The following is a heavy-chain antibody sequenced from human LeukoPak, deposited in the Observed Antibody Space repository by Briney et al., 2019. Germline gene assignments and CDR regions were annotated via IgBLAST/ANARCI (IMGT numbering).Heavy chain of an antibody. CDR3: ARDSFKRRRLLRLDWFDP. Sequence: GGSLRLSCAASGFTFSSYGMHWVCQAPGKGLEWVAFIRYDGSNKYYADSVKGRFTISRDNSKNTLYLQMNSLRSDDTAVYYCARDSFKRRRLLRLDWFDPWGQGTLVTVSS. V-gene: IGHV3-30*02. J-gene: IGHJ5*02. CDR1: GFTFSSYG. D-gene: IGHD2-21*02. CDR2: IRYDGSNK.